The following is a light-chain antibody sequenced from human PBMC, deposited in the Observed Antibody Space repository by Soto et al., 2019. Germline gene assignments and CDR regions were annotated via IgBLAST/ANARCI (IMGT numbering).Light chain of an antibody. J-gene: IGLJ2*01. V-gene: IGLV1-47*01. CDR1: TSNIGSNS. Sequence: HSVLTQPPSASGTPGQRVTISCSGSTSNIGSNSVFWYQQLPGSAPTLLLYRNTQRPSGVPDRFSGSKSGTSASLAISGLRSEDEAFYYCASWDDSLSGNVVFGGGTKLTVL. CDR3: ASWDDSLSGNVV. CDR2: RNT.